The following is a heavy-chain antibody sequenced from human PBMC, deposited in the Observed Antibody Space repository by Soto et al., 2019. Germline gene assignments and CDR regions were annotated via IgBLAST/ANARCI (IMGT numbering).Heavy chain of an antibody. CDR1: GDNFKKNV. D-gene: IGHD4-17*01. J-gene: IGHJ6*02. Sequence: SVKVSCKTSGDNFKKNVFTWVRQAPGQGLEWMGGTIPALGKTHYIEKFQGRVTITVDDATRTVYMEVRDLTSEDTAIYYCARSNYGDYVAEGLDYGMDVWGQGTTVTVSS. CDR2: TIPALGKT. V-gene: IGHV1-69*10. CDR3: ARSNYGDYVAEGLDYGMDV.